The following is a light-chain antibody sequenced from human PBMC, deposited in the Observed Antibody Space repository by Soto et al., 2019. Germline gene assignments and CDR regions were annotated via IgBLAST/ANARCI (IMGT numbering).Light chain of an antibody. Sequence: EIVMTQSPATLSVSLGERATLSCRASQSVGTNLAWYQQKPGQAPRLLIYGASARATGIPARFSGTGSGTEVTLTISSLQSEDFALYYCQQYNNRTPWTFGQGNKV. CDR1: QSVGTN. CDR3: QQYNNRTPWT. CDR2: GAS. J-gene: IGKJ1*01. V-gene: IGKV3-15*01.